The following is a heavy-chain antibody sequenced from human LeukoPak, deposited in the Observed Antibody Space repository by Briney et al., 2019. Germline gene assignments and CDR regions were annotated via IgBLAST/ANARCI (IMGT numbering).Heavy chain of an antibody. CDR3: ARVAVARFDC. Sequence: PSETLSLTCTVSGGSISSYYWSWIRQPPGKGLEWIGYIYYSGSTNYNPSLKSRVTISVDTSKNQFSLKLSSVTAADTAVYYCARVAVARFDCWGQGTLVTVSS. CDR2: IYYSGST. D-gene: IGHD6-19*01. CDR1: GGSISSYY. J-gene: IGHJ4*02. V-gene: IGHV4-59*01.